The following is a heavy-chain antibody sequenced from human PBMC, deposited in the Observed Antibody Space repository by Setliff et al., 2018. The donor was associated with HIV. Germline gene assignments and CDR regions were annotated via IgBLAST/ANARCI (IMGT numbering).Heavy chain of an antibody. J-gene: IGHJ3*01. V-gene: IGHV1-2*06. Sequence: ASVKVSCKATEYMILAYKMNWVRQAPGQGLEWIGRISPNNGVAEYAPKFQGRVITTLDTSISTAYLEIPRLTSDDAAVYYRARPRVFDSFDVWGQGTMVTVS. CDR3: ARPRVFDSFDV. CDR1: EYMILAYK. CDR2: ISPNNGVA.